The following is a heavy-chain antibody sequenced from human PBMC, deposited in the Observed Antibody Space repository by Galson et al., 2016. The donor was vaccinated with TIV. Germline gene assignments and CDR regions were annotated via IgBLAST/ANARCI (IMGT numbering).Heavy chain of an antibody. Sequence: SVKVSCKASGYTFTDYYIHWVRQAPGQGLEWMGWINPKSGDTKYEQKFEGRVTMTRDTSISTVFMELSSLIYDDTAVFYCARERHMDYWGQGTLVTVSS. CDR2: INPKSGDT. CDR1: GYTFTDYY. J-gene: IGHJ4*02. CDR3: ARERHMDY. V-gene: IGHV1-2*02.